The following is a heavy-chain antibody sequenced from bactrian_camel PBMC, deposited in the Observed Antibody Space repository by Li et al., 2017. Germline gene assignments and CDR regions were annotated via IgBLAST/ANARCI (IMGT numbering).Heavy chain of an antibody. Sequence: HVQLVESGGGSVEPGGSLTLSCAASRFTASTGCMGWFRQAPGKEREGVAARYTGDDKAYYADSVKGRFTISRDSAKTTLFLEMNSLKPDDTAMYYCATGVYCANVLSPSEYDTWGQGTQVTVS. CDR2: RYTGDDKA. CDR3: ATGVYCANVLSPSEYDT. D-gene: IGHD3*01. CDR1: RFTASTGC. J-gene: IGHJ4*01. V-gene: IGHV3S1*01.